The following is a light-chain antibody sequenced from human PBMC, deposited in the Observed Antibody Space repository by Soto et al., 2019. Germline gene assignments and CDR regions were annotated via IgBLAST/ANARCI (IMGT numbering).Light chain of an antibody. CDR1: ISDVGAYNF. CDR2: EVT. V-gene: IGLV2-14*01. Sequence: HSALTQPASVSGSPGQSITISCTGTISDVGAYNFVSWYQHHPGRAPKLIIYEVTIRPSGVSNRFSGSKSGNTASLTISGLQAEDEADYYCSSYTTSATYVFGSGTKVTVL. CDR3: SSYTTSATYV. J-gene: IGLJ1*01.